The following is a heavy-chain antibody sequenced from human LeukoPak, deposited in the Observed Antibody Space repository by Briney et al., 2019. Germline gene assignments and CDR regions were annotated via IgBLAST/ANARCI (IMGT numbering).Heavy chain of an antibody. CDR3: ARAGGGNWFDP. J-gene: IGHJ5*02. D-gene: IGHD1-26*01. CDR1: GYTFSGYY. CDR2: INPNSGGT. Sequence: GASVKVSCKASGYTFSGYYLHWVRQAPGQGLEWMGWINPNSGGTNYAQKFQGRVTMTRDTSISTAYMELSSLRSDDTAVYHCARAGGGNWFDPWGQGTLVTVSS. V-gene: IGHV1-2*02.